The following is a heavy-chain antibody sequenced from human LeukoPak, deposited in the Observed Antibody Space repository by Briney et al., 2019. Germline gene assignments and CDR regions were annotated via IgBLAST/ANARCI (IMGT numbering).Heavy chain of an antibody. Sequence: SETLSLTCTVSSVSISGYYWSWIRQPPGKGLEWIGYIYYSGSTYYNPSLKSRVTMSVGTSKNQFSLKLTSVTTADTAVYYCAREVDYWFDPWGQGTLVTVSS. V-gene: IGHV4-59*01. CDR2: IYYSGST. D-gene: IGHD2-15*01. CDR1: SVSISGYY. CDR3: AREVDYWFDP. J-gene: IGHJ5*02.